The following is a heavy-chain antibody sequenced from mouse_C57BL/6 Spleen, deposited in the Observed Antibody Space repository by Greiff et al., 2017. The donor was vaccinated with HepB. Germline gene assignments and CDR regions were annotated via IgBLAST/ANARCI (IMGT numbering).Heavy chain of an antibody. D-gene: IGHD2-4*01. CDR3: EVYYDYDAFAY. CDR2: IYPGDGDT. Sequence: VQLQQSGPELVKPGASVKISCKASGYAFSSSWMNWVKQRPGKGLEWIGRIYPGDGDTNYNGKFKGKDTLTADKSSSTAYMTSSRLKSEDSAVYFCEVYYDYDAFAYWGQGTLVTVSA. CDR1: GYAFSSSW. V-gene: IGHV1-82*01. J-gene: IGHJ3*01.